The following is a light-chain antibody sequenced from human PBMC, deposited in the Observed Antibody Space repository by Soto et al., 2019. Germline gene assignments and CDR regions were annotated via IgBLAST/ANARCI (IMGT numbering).Light chain of an antibody. CDR2: DAS. CDR3: QHYNYWPYT. J-gene: IGKJ2*01. Sequence: EILMTQSPATLSLSPGEIATLSCRASQTIDNTLAWYQRKPGQAPRLLIYDASTRATGVPARFSGSGSGTDFTLTISSLQSEDFAVYYCQHYNYWPYTFGQGTKV. CDR1: QTIDNT. V-gene: IGKV3-15*01.